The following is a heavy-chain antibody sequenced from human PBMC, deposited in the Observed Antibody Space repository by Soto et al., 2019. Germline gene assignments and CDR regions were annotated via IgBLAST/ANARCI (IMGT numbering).Heavy chain of an antibody. D-gene: IGHD6-6*01. CDR1: GGTFSSYA. CDR3: AWSRGSSSSPYYYYGMDV. J-gene: IGHJ6*02. V-gene: IGHV1-69*01. CDR2: IIPIFGTA. Sequence: QVQLVQSGAEVKKPGASVKVSCKASGGTFSSYAISWVRQAPGQGREWMGGIIPIFGTANYAQKFQGRVTITADESTSTAYMELSSLRSEDPAVYYCAWSRGSSSSPYYYYGMDVWGQGTTVTVSS.